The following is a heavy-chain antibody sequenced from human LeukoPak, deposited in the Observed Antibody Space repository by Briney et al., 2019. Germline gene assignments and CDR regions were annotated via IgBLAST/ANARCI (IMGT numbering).Heavy chain of an antibody. CDR1: GYSFTSYW. D-gene: IGHD3-10*01. Sequence: GESLKIPCKGSGYSFTSYWIGWVRQMPGKGLEWMGIIYPGDSDTRYSPSFQGQVTISADKSISTAYLQWSSLKASDTAMYYCARTYYYGSGSYFPLGIDYWGQGTLVTVSS. V-gene: IGHV5-51*01. CDR3: ARTYYYGSGSYFPLGIDY. J-gene: IGHJ4*02. CDR2: IYPGDSDT.